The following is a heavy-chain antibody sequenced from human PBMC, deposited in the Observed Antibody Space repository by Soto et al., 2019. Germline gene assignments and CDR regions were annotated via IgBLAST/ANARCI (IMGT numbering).Heavy chain of an antibody. CDR3: AKEGVVGYCSSTSCYFMDV. V-gene: IGHV3-9*01. CDR2: ISWNSGSI. CDR1: GFTFDDYA. Sequence: EVQLVESGGGLVQPGRSLRLSCAASGFTFDDYAMHWVRQAPGKGLEWVLGISWNSGSIGYADSVKGRFTISRDNAKNSLYLQMNSLRAEDTALYYCAKEGVVGYCSSTSCYFMDVWGKGTTVTVSS. J-gene: IGHJ6*03. D-gene: IGHD2-2*01.